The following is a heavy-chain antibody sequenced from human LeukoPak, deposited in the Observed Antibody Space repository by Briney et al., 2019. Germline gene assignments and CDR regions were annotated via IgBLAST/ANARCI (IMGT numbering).Heavy chain of an antibody. Sequence: GGSLRLSCAASGFTFSSSEMNWVRQAPGKGLEWISYIDSGGSTKYYADSVKGRFTISRDNSKNMVFLQMNSLRAEDTAVYYCARDQGATLVRGVTPDLDYWGQGTLVSASS. CDR1: GFTFSSSE. D-gene: IGHD3-10*01. V-gene: IGHV3-48*03. CDR3: ARDQGATLVRGVTPDLDY. J-gene: IGHJ4*02. CDR2: IDSGGSTK.